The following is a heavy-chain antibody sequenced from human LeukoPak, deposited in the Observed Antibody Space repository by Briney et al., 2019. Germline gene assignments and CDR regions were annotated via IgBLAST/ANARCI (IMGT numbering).Heavy chain of an antibody. CDR2: ISSSSSYI. CDR1: GFTFSSYS. Sequence: PGGSLRLSCAASGFTFSSYSMNWVRQAPGKGLEWVSSISSSSSYIHYADSVKGRFTISRDNAKNSLYLQMNSLRAEDTAVYYCASDLWFGLFDYWGQGTLVTVSS. V-gene: IGHV3-21*01. CDR3: ASDLWFGLFDY. J-gene: IGHJ4*02. D-gene: IGHD3-10*01.